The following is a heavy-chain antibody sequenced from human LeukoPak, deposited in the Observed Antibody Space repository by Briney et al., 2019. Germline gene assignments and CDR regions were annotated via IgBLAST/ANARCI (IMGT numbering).Heavy chain of an antibody. Sequence: PGGSLRLSCAASGFTFSSYSMNWVRQAPGKGLEWVSSISSSSSYIYYADSVKGRFTIFRDNAKNSLYLQMNSLRAEDTAVYYCARGLGYCSGGSCYVERGGFGPWGQGTLVTVSS. CDR3: ARGLGYCSGGSCYVERGGFGP. D-gene: IGHD2-15*01. CDR2: ISSSSSYI. J-gene: IGHJ5*02. CDR1: GFTFSSYS. V-gene: IGHV3-21*01.